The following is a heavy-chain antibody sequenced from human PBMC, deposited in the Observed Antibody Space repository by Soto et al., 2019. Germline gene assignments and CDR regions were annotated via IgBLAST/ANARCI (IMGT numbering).Heavy chain of an antibody. J-gene: IGHJ5*02. V-gene: IGHV1-2*02. CDR1: GYTFTGYY. D-gene: IGHD3-9*01. Sequence: GASVKVSCKASGYTFTGYYMHWVRQAPGQGLEWMGWINPNSGGTNYAQKFQGRVTMTRDTSISTAYMELSRLRSDDTAVYYCARDRDARPYYDLLTGPVRGFDPWGQGTLVTVSS. CDR3: ARDRDARPYYDLLTGPVRGFDP. CDR2: INPNSGGT.